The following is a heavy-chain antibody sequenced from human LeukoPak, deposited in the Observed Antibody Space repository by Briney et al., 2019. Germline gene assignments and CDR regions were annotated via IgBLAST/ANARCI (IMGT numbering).Heavy chain of an antibody. V-gene: IGHV4-31*03. CDR1: GGSISSGGYY. D-gene: IGHD4-11*01. CDR3: ARDGLQGGFPSWYYYYYGMDV. CDR2: IYYSGST. J-gene: IGHJ6*02. Sequence: SETLSLTCTVSGGSISSGGYYWSWIPQHPGKGLEWIGYIYYSGSTYYNPSLKSRVTISVDTSKNQFSLKLSSVTAADTAVYYCARDGLQGGFPSWYYYYYGMDVWGQGTTVTVSS.